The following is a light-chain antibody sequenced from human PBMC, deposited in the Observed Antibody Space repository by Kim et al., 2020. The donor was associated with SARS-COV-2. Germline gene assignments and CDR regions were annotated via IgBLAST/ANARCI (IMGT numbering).Light chain of an antibody. J-gene: IGKJ3*01. CDR2: SAS. CDR3: QLYTKLPL. CDR1: QSVTSN. Sequence: EIVMTQSPATLSVSPGETATLSCRASQSVTSNLVWYQQKPGQAPRLLIYSASTRATGIPARFSGAGSGTEFTLTISSLQPEDFAIYYCQLYTKLPLFGPGTKVDIK. V-gene: IGKV3-15*01.